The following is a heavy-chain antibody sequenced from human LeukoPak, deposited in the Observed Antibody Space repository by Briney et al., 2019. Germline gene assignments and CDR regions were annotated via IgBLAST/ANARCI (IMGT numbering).Heavy chain of an antibody. J-gene: IGHJ3*02. CDR2: ISSSSYI. CDR1: GFTFSSYS. CDR3: ARPAYCSSTSCYDGFDI. V-gene: IGHV3-21*04. D-gene: IGHD2-2*01. Sequence: GGSLRLSCAASGFTFSSYSMNWVRQAPGKGLEWVSSISSSSYIYYADSVKGRFTISRDNDKNSLYLQMNSLRAEDTAVYYCARPAYCSSTSCYDGFDIWGQGTMVTVSS.